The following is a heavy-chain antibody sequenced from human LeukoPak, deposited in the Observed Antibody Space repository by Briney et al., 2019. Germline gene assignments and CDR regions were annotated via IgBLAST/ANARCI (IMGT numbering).Heavy chain of an antibody. J-gene: IGHJ5*02. V-gene: IGHV4-59*08. CDR1: GGSISSYY. CDR2: IYYSGST. CDR3: AQDHPIVVVPAAPA. D-gene: IGHD2-2*01. Sequence: SETLSLTCTVSGGSISSYYWSWIRQPPGKGLEWIGYIYYSGSTNYNPSLKSRVTISVDTSKNQFSLKLSSVAAADTAVYYCAQDHPIVVVPAAPAWGQGTLVTVSS.